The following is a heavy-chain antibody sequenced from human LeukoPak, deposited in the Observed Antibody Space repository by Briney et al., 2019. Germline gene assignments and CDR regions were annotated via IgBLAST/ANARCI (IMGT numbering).Heavy chain of an antibody. V-gene: IGHV5-51*01. CDR3: ARRLRGHHWYFDL. J-gene: IGHJ2*01. CDR2: IYPGASDT. D-gene: IGHD5/OR15-5a*01. CDR1: GYSFTSYW. Sequence: GESLKISCKGSGYSFTSYWIGWVRQMPGKGLEWMGIIYPGASDTRYSPSFQGQVTISADKSISTAYLQWSSLKASDTAMYYCARRLRGHHWYFDLWGRGTLVTVSS.